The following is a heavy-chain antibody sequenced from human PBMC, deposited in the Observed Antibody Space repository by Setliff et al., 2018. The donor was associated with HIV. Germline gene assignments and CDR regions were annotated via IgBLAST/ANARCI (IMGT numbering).Heavy chain of an antibody. Sequence: SETLSLTCTVSGGSISSGSYYWSWIRQPAGKGLEWIGRIYTSGSTNYNPSLKSRVTISVDSSKNQFSLRLSSVTAADTAVCYCAREWVLAATGTGIDPWGQGTLVTVSS. CDR3: AREWVLAATGTGIDP. V-gene: IGHV4-61*02. J-gene: IGHJ5*02. CDR2: IYTSGST. CDR1: GGSISSGSYY. D-gene: IGHD6-13*01.